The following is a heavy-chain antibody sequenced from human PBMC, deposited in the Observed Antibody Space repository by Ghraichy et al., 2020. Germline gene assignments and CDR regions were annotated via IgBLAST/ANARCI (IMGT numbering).Heavy chain of an antibody. CDR3: ATRPYYDILTGYGGLDF. CDR2: ISGSGDST. J-gene: IGHJ4*02. Sequence: GGSLRLSCAASGFTFRRFAMRWVRQAPGKGLEWVSAISGSGDSTYYADSVKGRFTISRDNSKNTLYLQMNSLRAEDTAVYYCATRPYYDILTGYGGLDFWGQGTLVTVSS. V-gene: IGHV3-23*01. D-gene: IGHD3-9*01. CDR1: GFTFRRFA.